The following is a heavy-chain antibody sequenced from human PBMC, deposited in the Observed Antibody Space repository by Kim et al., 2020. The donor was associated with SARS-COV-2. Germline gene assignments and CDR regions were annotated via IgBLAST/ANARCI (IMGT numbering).Heavy chain of an antibody. Sequence: GGSLRLSCATSGFTFSNYAMRWVRQAPGKGLEWVSAISGGGSTYYVDSVKGRFTISRDNSKNTVYMQMDSLRAEDTAVYYCARGNQRYFVYWGQRTLVTASS. CDR1: GFTFSNYA. V-gene: IGHV3-23*01. CDR2: ISGGGST. CDR3: ARGNQRYFVY. J-gene: IGHJ4*02.